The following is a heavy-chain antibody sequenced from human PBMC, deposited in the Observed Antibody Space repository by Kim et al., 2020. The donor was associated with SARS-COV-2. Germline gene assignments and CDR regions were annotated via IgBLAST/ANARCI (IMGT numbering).Heavy chain of an antibody. V-gene: IGHV4-34*01. CDR1: GGSFSGYY. J-gene: IGHJ6*02. Sequence: SETLSLTCAVYGGSFSGYYWSWIRQPPGKGLEWIGEINHSGSTNYNPSLKSRVTISVDTSKNQFSLKLSSVTAADTAVYYCARVRGVTVLLGYYYYGMDVWSQGTTVTVSS. CDR2: INHSGST. D-gene: IGHD3-10*01. CDR3: ARVRGVTVLLGYYYYGMDV.